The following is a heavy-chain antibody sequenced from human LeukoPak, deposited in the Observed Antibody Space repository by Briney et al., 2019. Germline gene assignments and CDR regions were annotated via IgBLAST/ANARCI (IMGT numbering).Heavy chain of an antibody. D-gene: IGHD7-27*01. Sequence: SGGSLRLSCAASGFTFSSYTMNWVRQAPGKGLEWVAFIRYDGSNKYYADSVKGRFTISRDNSKNTLYLQMNSLRAEDTAVYYCAKDAESGDVEYYFDYWGQGTLVTVSS. V-gene: IGHV3-30*02. J-gene: IGHJ4*02. CDR3: AKDAESGDVEYYFDY. CDR2: IRYDGSNK. CDR1: GFTFSSYT.